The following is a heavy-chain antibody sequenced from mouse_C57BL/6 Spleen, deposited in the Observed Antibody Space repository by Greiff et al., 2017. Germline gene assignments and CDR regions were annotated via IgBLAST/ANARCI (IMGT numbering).Heavy chain of an antibody. V-gene: IGHV5-9*01. CDR1: GFTFSSYT. CDR2: ISGGGGNT. J-gene: IGHJ3*01. D-gene: IGHD1-1*01. CDR3: ARHGYYGSSSAWFAY. Sequence: EVKLVESGGGLVKPGGSLKLSCAASGFTFSSYTLSWVRQTPEKRLEWVATISGGGGNTYYPDSVNGRFTISRDNAKNTLYLQMSILSSEDTALYYCARHGYYGSSSAWFAYWGQGTLVTVSA.